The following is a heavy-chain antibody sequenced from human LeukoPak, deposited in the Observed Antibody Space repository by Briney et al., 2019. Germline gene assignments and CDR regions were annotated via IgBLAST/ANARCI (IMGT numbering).Heavy chain of an antibody. Sequence: ASVKVSCKASGYTFTSYGISWVRQAPGQGLEWMGWISAYNGNTNYAQKLQGRVTMTTDTSTSTAYMELRSLRSDDTAVYYCARVTMVRGVMETGWFDPWGQGTLVTVSS. V-gene: IGHV1-18*01. D-gene: IGHD3-10*01. J-gene: IGHJ5*02. CDR2: ISAYNGNT. CDR1: GYTFTSYG. CDR3: ARVTMVRGVMETGWFDP.